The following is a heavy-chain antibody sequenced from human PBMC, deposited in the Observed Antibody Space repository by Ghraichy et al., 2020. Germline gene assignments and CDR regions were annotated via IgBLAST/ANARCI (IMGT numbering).Heavy chain of an antibody. CDR2: IDHRGGT. CDR1: GATLSEYY. V-gene: IGHV4-34*08. CDR3: ATITRAGAFDF. Sequence: SETLSLTCDVYGATLSEYYFTWIRQPPGKALEWIGEIDHRGGTDYNPSLQSRVSISVDTCQNQLSLKLRSVTAADTSVYYCATITRAGAFDFCGHGSLVTVT. D-gene: IGHD4/OR15-4a*01. J-gene: IGHJ5*01.